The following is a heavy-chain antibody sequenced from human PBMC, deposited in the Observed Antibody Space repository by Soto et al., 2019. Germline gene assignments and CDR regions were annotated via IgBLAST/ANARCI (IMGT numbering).Heavy chain of an antibody. Sequence: GASVKVSCKASGYTFTSYYMHWVRQAPGQGLEWMGIINPSGGSTSYEQKFQGRVTMTRDTSTSTVYMELSSLRSEDTAVYYCARSVDTAMAPGGMDVWGQGTTVTVSS. CDR2: INPSGGST. CDR3: ARSVDTAMAPGGMDV. J-gene: IGHJ6*02. D-gene: IGHD5-18*01. CDR1: GYTFTSYY. V-gene: IGHV1-46*01.